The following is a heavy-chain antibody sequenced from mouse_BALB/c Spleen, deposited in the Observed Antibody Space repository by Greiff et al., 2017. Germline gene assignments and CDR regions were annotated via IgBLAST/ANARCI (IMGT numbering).Heavy chain of an antibody. CDR3: ARVGKDYAMDY. D-gene: IGHD2-1*01. J-gene: IGHJ4*01. CDR1: GFNIKDTY. Sequence: EVKLVESGAELVKPGASVKLSCTASGFNIKDTYMHWVKQRPEQGLEWIGRIDPANGNTKYDPKFQGKATITADTSSNTAYLQLSSLTSEDTAVYYCARVGKDYAMDYWGQGTSVTVSS. CDR2: IDPANGNT. V-gene: IGHV14-3*02.